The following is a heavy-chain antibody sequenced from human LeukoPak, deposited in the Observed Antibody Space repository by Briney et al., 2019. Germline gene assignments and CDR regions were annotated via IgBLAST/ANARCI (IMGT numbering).Heavy chain of an antibody. CDR3: ANENYYGSGSYNPVDY. D-gene: IGHD3-10*01. Sequence: GGSLRLSCAASGFTFNNYGMHWVRQAPGKGLEWVAIISYDGSNTYYADSVKGRFTISRDNSKNTLYLQMNSLRAEDTALYYCANENYYGSGSYNPVDYWGQGTLVTVSS. J-gene: IGHJ4*02. CDR2: ISYDGSNT. CDR1: GFTFNNYG. V-gene: IGHV3-30*18.